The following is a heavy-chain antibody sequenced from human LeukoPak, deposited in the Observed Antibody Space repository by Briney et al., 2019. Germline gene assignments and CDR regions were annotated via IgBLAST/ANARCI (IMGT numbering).Heavy chain of an antibody. J-gene: IGHJ5*02. Sequence: GGSLRLSCAASGFTFSSYWMSWVRQAPGKGLEWVANIKQDGSEKYYVDSVKGRFTISRDNAKNSLYLQMNSLRAEDTAVYYCARGRRGQLGPLRFDPWGQGTLVTVSS. CDR3: ARGRRGQLGPLRFDP. D-gene: IGHD6-6*01. V-gene: IGHV3-7*01. CDR2: IKQDGSEK. CDR1: GFTFSSYW.